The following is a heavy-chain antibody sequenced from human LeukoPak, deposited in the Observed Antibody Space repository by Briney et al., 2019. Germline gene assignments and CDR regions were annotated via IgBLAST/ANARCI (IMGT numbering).Heavy chain of an antibody. CDR3: ARRMDGYNLAFDY. D-gene: IGHD5-24*01. J-gene: IGHJ4*02. CDR1: GGTCSSYA. CDR2: IIPIFGTA. V-gene: IGHV1-69*01. Sequence: SVKVSCKASGGTCSSYAISWVRQAPGQGLEWMGGIIPIFGTANYAQKFQGRVTITADESTSTAYMELSSLRSEDTAVYYCARRMDGYNLAFDYWGQGTLVTVSS.